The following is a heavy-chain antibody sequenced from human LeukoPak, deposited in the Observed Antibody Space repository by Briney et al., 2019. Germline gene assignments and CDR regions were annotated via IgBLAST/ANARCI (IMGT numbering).Heavy chain of an antibody. J-gene: IGHJ1*01. CDR1: GGSFSGYY. V-gene: IGHV4-34*01. CDR3: ARVRAYSSGLYGYFQH. Sequence: SETLSLTCAVHGGSFSGYYWSWIRRPPGKGLEWIGEINHSGSTNYNPSLKSRVTISVDTSKNQFSLKLSSVTAADTAVYYCARVRAYSSGLYGYFQHWGQGTLVTVSS. D-gene: IGHD6-19*01. CDR2: INHSGST.